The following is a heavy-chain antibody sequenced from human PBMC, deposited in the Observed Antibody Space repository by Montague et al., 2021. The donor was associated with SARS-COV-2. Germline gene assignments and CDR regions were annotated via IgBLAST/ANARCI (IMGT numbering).Heavy chain of an antibody. J-gene: IGHJ2*01. Sequence: TLSLTCTASGGSVTSTTYYWSWFRQRPGRGLEWVGFIYSSGSTAYSPSLENRLTMSIDTSKNQFSLRLTSATAADTAVYYCAKGSGYPWGRGTRVAVSS. D-gene: IGHD6-25*01. V-gene: IGHV4-31*03. CDR2: IYSSGST. CDR3: AKGSGYP. CDR1: GGSVTSTTYY.